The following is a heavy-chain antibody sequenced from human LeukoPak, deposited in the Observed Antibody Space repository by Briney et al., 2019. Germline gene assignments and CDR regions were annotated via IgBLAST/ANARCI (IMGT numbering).Heavy chain of an antibody. J-gene: IGHJ6*03. CDR3: ARGGNYDFWSGYRLYCYMDV. CDR1: GYTFTSYD. V-gene: IGHV1-8*01. D-gene: IGHD3-3*01. Sequence: GASVKVSCKASGYTFTSYDITWVRQATGQGLEWMGWMNPNSGNTGYAQKFQGRVTITRNTSISTAYMELSSLRSEDTAVYYCARGGNYDFWSGYRLYCYMDVWGKGTTVTVSS. CDR2: MNPNSGNT.